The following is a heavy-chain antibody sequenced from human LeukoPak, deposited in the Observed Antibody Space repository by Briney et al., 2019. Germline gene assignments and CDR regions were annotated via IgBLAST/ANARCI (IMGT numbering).Heavy chain of an antibody. CDR1: GFTFSSHA. J-gene: IGHJ4*02. D-gene: IGHD5-12*01. CDR3: ARDYRGYSGYDRLAY. CDR2: ISYDGSNK. Sequence: GGSLRLSCAASGFTFSSHAMHWVRQAPGKGLEWVAVISYDGSNKYYADSVKGRFTISRDNSKNTLYLQMNSLRAEDTAVYYCARDYRGYSGYDRLAYWGQGTLVTVSS. V-gene: IGHV3-30*04.